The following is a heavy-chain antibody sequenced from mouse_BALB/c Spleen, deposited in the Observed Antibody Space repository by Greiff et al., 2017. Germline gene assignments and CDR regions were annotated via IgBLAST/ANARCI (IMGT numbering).Heavy chain of an antibody. V-gene: IGHV3-2*02. CDR3: ARSGTARATKYFDY. CDR1: GYSITSDYA. D-gene: IGHD3-2*01. CDR2: ISYSGST. J-gene: IGHJ2*01. Sequence: EVHLVESGPGLVKPSQSLSLTCTVTGYSITSDYAWNWIRQFPGNKLEWMGYISYSGSTSYNPSLKSRISITRDTSKNQFFLQLNSVTTEDTATYYCARSGTARATKYFDYWGQGTTLTVSS.